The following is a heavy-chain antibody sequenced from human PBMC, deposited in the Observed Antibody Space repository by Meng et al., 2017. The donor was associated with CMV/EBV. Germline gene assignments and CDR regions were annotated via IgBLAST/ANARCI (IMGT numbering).Heavy chain of an antibody. J-gene: IGHJ4*02. Sequence: PWASLQVTLQPSGSRSSDHIMHWVLPAPGQGLRWMGWIYPNSGCTHYAQKFQDRVTMTSDTSISTVYMELSRLTSDDTAVYYCVRDHNWGPDYWGQGTLVTVSS. V-gene: IGHV1-2*02. CDR3: VRDHNWGPDY. D-gene: IGHD1-1*01. CDR1: GSRSSDHI. CDR2: IYPNSGCT.